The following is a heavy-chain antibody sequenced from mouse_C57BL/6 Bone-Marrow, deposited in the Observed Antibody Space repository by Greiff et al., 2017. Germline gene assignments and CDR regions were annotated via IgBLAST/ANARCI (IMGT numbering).Heavy chain of an antibody. CDR1: GIDFSRYW. J-gene: IGHJ1*03. D-gene: IGHD2-4*01. CDR3: ARRGGDDYEWYFDV. CDR2: INPDSSTI. Sequence: EADGIDFSRYWMSWVRRAPGKGLEWIGEINPDSSTINYAPSLKDKFIISRDNAKNTLYLQMSKVRSEDTALYYCARRGGDDYEWYFDVWGTGTTVTVSS. V-gene: IGHV4-1*01.